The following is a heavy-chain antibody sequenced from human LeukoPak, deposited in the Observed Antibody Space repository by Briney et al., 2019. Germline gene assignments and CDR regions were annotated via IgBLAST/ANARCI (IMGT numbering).Heavy chain of an antibody. J-gene: IGHJ3*02. Sequence: PSETLSLTCAVSGDSFSSHYWTWIRQPPGRGLEWIGYISYIETTNYNPSLKSRVTISIDTSKNQFSLKLSSVTTADTAVYYCARDLVTVTKGFDIWGLGTMVSVSS. CDR1: GDSFSSHY. CDR2: ISYIETT. D-gene: IGHD4-17*01. V-gene: IGHV4-59*11. CDR3: ARDLVTVTKGFDI.